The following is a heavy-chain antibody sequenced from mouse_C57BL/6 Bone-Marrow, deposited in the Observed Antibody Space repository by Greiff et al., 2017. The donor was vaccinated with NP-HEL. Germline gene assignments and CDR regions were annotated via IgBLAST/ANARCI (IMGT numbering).Heavy chain of an antibody. V-gene: IGHV1-64*01. CDR2: IHPNSGST. Sequence: VQLQQPGAELVKPGASVKLSCKASGYTFTSYWMHWVKQRPGQGLEWIGMIHPNSGSTNYNEKFKSKATLTVDKSSSTAYMQLSSLTSEDSAVYYCARPPVVATEGYYFDYWGQGTTLTVSS. CDR3: ARPPVVATEGYYFDY. D-gene: IGHD1-1*01. J-gene: IGHJ2*01. CDR1: GYTFTSYW.